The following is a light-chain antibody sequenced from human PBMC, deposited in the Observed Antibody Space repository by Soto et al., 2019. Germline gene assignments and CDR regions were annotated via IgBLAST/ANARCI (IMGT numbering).Light chain of an antibody. CDR1: QSVSSY. V-gene: IGKV3-11*01. CDR2: DAS. CDR3: HHRSDWPLT. J-gene: IGKJ4*01. Sequence: EIVLTQSAAALSLSPGERATLSCRASQSVSSYLDWFQQKPGQAPRLLIYDASNRATGIPARFSGSGSGTDFTLTITSLDPEDIAIYYCHHRSDWPLTFGGGTKVDIK.